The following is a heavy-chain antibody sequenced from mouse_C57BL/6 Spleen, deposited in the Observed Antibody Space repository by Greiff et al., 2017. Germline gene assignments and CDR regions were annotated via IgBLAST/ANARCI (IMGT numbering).Heavy chain of an antibody. Sequence: EVQLQQSGPELVKPGASVKISCKASGYSFTDYNMNWVKQSNGKSLEWIGVINPNYGTTSYNQKFKGKATLTVDQSSSTSYMQLNSLTSEDSAVYYCARRYYGSSYGYFDVWGTGTTVTVAS. D-gene: IGHD1-1*01. V-gene: IGHV1-39*01. J-gene: IGHJ1*03. CDR3: ARRYYGSSYGYFDV. CDR2: INPNYGTT. CDR1: GYSFTDYN.